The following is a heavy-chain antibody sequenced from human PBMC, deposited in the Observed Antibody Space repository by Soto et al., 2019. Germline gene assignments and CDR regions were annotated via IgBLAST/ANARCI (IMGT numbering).Heavy chain of an antibody. CDR3: ARRSELDY. CDR2: ISTTGSTI. CDR1: GLTCDDYG. J-gene: IGHJ4*02. Sequence: GGSLRLSCAASGLTCDDYGMSWVRQAPGKGLEWVSYISTTGSTIYYADSVKGRFTISRDNTKNSLYLQMDSLRAEDTAAYYCARRSELDYWGRGTLVTVSS. V-gene: IGHV3-11*01.